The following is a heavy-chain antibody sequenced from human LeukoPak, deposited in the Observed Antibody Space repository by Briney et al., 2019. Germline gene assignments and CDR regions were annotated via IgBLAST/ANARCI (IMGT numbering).Heavy chain of an antibody. Sequence: SETLSLTCTVSGGSISTGAYYWSWIRQHPGKGLEWIGYIHYSGITSYNPSLKSRFTISVDTSNNQFSLRLSSVTAADTVVYFCARVGVPAAAFDYWGQGTLVTVSS. CDR2: IHYSGIT. D-gene: IGHD2-2*01. V-gene: IGHV4-31*03. J-gene: IGHJ4*02. CDR3: ARVGVPAAAFDY. CDR1: GGSISTGAYY.